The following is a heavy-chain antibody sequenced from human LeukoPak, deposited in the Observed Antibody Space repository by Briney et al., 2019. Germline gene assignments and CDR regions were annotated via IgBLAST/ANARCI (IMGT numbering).Heavy chain of an antibody. CDR2: IIPIFGTA. D-gene: IGHD5-18*01. Sequence: ASVKVSCKASGYTFTGYYMHWVRQAPGQGLEWMGWIIPIFGTANYAQKFQGRVTITADESTSTAYMELSSLRSEDTAVYYCARDSQRIPSYYYYMDVWGKGTTVTISS. CDR3: ARDSQRIPSYYYYMDV. CDR1: GYTFTGYY. V-gene: IGHV1-69*13. J-gene: IGHJ6*03.